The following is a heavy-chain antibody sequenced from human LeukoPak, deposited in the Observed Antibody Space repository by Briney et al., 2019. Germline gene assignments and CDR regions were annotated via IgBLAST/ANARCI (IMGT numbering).Heavy chain of an antibody. Sequence: SETLSLTCAVYGGSFSGYYWSWIRQPPGKGLEWIGEINHSGSTNYNPSLKSRVTISVDTSKNQFSLKLSSVTAADTAVYYCARGRFMITFGGVTKSDYDYWGQGTLVTVSS. J-gene: IGHJ4*02. V-gene: IGHV4-34*01. D-gene: IGHD3-16*01. CDR1: GGSFSGYY. CDR3: ARGRFMITFGGVTKSDYDY. CDR2: INHSGST.